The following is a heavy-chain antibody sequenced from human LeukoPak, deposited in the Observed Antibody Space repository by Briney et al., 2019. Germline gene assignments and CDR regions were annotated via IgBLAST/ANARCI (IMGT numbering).Heavy chain of an antibody. D-gene: IGHD3/OR15-3a*01. CDR3: ARTRTGFNVVDY. Sequence: PGGSLRLSCAASGFTVSSKYMSWVRQAPGKGLEWVSVIYDGGYARYAASVKGRFIISRDSSKNTLYLQMNSLRAEDTAVYYCARTRTGFNVVDYWGQGTLVTVSS. CDR1: GFTVSSKY. V-gene: IGHV3-53*01. CDR2: IYDGGYA. J-gene: IGHJ4*02.